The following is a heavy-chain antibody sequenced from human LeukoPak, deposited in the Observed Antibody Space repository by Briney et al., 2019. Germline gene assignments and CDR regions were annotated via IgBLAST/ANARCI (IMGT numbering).Heavy chain of an antibody. CDR3: ARDKYGSGSYYFNWFDP. J-gene: IGHJ5*02. Sequence: GGSLRLSCAASGFTFSSYGMHWVRQAPRKGLEWVSSISSSSSYIYYADSVKGRFTISRDNAKNSLYLQMNSLRAEDTAVYYCARDKYGSGSYYFNWFDPWGQGTLVTVSS. CDR2: ISSSSSYI. D-gene: IGHD3-10*01. CDR1: GFTFSSYG. V-gene: IGHV3-21*01.